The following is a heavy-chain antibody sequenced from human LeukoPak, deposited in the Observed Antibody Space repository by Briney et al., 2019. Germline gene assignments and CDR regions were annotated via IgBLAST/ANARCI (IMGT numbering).Heavy chain of an antibody. Sequence: GGSLRLSCAASGFTFSSYAMSWVRQAPGKGLEWVSAISGSGGSTYYADSVKGRFTISRDNSKNTLYLQMNSLRAEDTAVYYCARFRWEPLGFFDYWGQGTLVTVSS. CDR3: ARFRWEPLGFFDY. CDR2: ISGSGGST. V-gene: IGHV3-23*01. J-gene: IGHJ4*02. CDR1: GFTFSSYA. D-gene: IGHD1-26*01.